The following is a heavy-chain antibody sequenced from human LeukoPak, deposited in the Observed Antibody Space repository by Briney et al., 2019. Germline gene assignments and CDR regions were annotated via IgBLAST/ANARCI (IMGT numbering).Heavy chain of an antibody. CDR3: ARDQVVAGTNWFDP. V-gene: IGHV1-2*02. Sequence: ASVKVSCKASGYTFTGYYMHWVRQAPGQGLEWMGWINPNSGGTNYAQKFQGRVTMTRDTSISTAYMELSRLRSDDTAVYYCARDQVVAGTNWFDPWGQGTLVTVSS. J-gene: IGHJ5*02. D-gene: IGHD6-19*01. CDR2: INPNSGGT. CDR1: GYTFTGYY.